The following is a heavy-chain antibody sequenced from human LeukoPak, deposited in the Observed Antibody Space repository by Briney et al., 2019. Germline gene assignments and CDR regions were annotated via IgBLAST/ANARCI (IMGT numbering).Heavy chain of an antibody. CDR2: ISYDGGDK. V-gene: IGHV3-30*18. CDR1: GFTFSSYS. J-gene: IGHJ4*02. Sequence: GSLRLSCVASGFTFSSYSMNWVRQAPGKGLEWVALISYDGGDKYYAESMKGRITISRDNAENTLYLQMNNLRPDDTAFYFCVKEGVEYSYSYGDYWGQGTLVTVSS. D-gene: IGHD3-16*01. CDR3: VKEGVEYSYSYGDY.